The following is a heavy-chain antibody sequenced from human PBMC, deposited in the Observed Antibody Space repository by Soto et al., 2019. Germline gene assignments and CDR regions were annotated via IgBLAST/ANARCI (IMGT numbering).Heavy chain of an antibody. J-gene: IGHJ6*02. Sequence: PGESLKISCTGSGYSFTSYWINWVRQLPGKRLEWMGIIYPRDSDTRYSPSFQGQFTISADKSINTAYQQWRSLKASDTAVYYCARHQGCPGFYFGKDVWGQGTTVTDSS. V-gene: IGHV5-51*01. CDR3: ARHQGCPGFYFGKDV. CDR1: GYSFTSYW. CDR2: IYPRDSDT. D-gene: IGHD2-15*01.